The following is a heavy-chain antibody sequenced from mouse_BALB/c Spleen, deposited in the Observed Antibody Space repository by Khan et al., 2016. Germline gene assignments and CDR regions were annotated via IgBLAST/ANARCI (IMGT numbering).Heavy chain of an antibody. V-gene: IGHV3-2*02. CDR3: ARRHGYDGYYFDY. CDR2: ISYSGST. CDR1: GYSITSDYA. Sequence: EVQLVESGPGLVKPSQSLSLTCTVTGYSITSDYAWNWIRQFPGNKLEWMGYISYSGSTSYNPSLKSRISITRDTSKNQFFLQLNSVTTEDTATYYCARRHGYDGYYFDYWGQGTTLTVSS. J-gene: IGHJ2*01. D-gene: IGHD2-2*01.